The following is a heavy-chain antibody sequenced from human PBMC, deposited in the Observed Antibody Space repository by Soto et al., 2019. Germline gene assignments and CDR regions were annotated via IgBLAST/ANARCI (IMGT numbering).Heavy chain of an antibody. CDR2: MNPNSGNT. V-gene: IGHV1-8*01. Sequence: ASVKVSCKASGYTFTSYDINWVRQATGQGLEWMGWMNPNSGNTGYAQKFQGRVTMTRNTSISTAYMELSSLRSEDTAVYCCARGRDYDFWSGYFYYGMDVWGQGTTVTVSS. J-gene: IGHJ6*02. CDR3: ARGRDYDFWSGYFYYGMDV. CDR1: GYTFTSYD. D-gene: IGHD3-3*01.